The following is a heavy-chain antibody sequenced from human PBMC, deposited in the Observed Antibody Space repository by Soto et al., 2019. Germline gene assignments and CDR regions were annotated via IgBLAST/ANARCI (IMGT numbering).Heavy chain of an antibody. CDR1: GYTFTSYD. CDR2: INPNSGKT. J-gene: IGHJ6*03. Sequence: ASVKVSCKASGYTFTSYDINWVRQATGRGLEWMGWINPNSGKTTYAQKFQGRVTMTTDKSTSTAYMELSSLRSEDTAVYYCARVAEMGTVTKGYYYYMDVWGKGTTVTVSS. D-gene: IGHD4-17*01. V-gene: IGHV1-8*01. CDR3: ARVAEMGTVTKGYYYYMDV.